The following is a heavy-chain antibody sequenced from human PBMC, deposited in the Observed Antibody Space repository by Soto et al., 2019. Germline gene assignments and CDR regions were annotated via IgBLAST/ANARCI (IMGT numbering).Heavy chain of an antibody. CDR1: GFTFSSYS. Sequence: SLRLSCAVSGFTFSSYSMNWVRQAPGKGLEWVSYISSSSSTIYYADSVKGRFTISRDNAKNSLYLQMNSLRDEDTAVYYCAREEGSSSWYVSHYYYGMDVWGQGTTVTVSS. CDR3: AREEGSSSWYVSHYYYGMDV. V-gene: IGHV3-48*02. D-gene: IGHD6-13*01. CDR2: ISSSSSTI. J-gene: IGHJ6*02.